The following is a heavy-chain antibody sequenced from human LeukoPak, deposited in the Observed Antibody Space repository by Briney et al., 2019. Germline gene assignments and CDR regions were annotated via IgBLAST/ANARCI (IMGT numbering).Heavy chain of an antibody. D-gene: IGHD2-21*02. V-gene: IGHV4-59*08. J-gene: IGHJ5*02. CDR2: VHSSGGT. CDR1: GGSMTGYY. Sequence: PSETLSLTCTVSGGSMTGYYWAWIRQPPGKRLEWIGYVHSSGGTKYNPSLKSRVTVSIDMSRNHFPLSVRSVTAADTATYYCTKLPDCGDDCYDRPHWFDPWGQGRLVTVSS. CDR3: TKLPDCGDDCYDRPHWFDP.